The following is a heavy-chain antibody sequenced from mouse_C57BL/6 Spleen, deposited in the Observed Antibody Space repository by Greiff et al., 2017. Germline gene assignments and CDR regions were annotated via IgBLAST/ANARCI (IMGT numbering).Heavy chain of an antibody. Sequence: EVQLVESGGGLVQPGGSLKLSCAASGFTFSDYGMAWVRQAPRKGPEWVAFISNLAYSIYYADNVTGRFTISRENAKNTLYLEMSSLRAEDTAMYYCARHDYGSPMDYWGQGTSVTVSS. V-gene: IGHV5-15*01. D-gene: IGHD1-1*01. CDR3: ARHDYGSPMDY. J-gene: IGHJ4*01. CDR2: ISNLAYSI. CDR1: GFTFSDYG.